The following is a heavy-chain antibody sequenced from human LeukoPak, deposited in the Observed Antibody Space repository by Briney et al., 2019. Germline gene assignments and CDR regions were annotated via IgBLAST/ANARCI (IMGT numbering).Heavy chain of an antibody. J-gene: IGHJ6*02. D-gene: IGHD2-15*01. Sequence: GGSLRLSCAASGFTFTAHAMHWVRQAPGKGLEYVSTISTNGDTTYYADSVKGRFTISRDNSKNTLYLQMGSLRAEDMAVYYCVRGRGVSSYDAMDVWGRGTTATVSS. CDR3: VRGRGVSSYDAMDV. CDR1: GFTFTAHA. CDR2: ISTNGDTT. V-gene: IGHV3-64*02.